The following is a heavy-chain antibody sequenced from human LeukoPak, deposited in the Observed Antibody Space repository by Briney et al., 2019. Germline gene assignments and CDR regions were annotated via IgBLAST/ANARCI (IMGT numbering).Heavy chain of an antibody. J-gene: IGHJ6*02. CDR3: ARGGGLDV. Sequence: GGSLRLSCAASGLIFSGYAMHWVRQAPGKGLEWVASINHNGNVNYYVDSVKGRFTISRDNAKNSLYLQMSNLRAEDTAVYFCARGGGLDVWGQGATVTVSS. CDR2: INHNGNVN. CDR1: GLIFSGYA. V-gene: IGHV3-7*03. D-gene: IGHD3-16*01.